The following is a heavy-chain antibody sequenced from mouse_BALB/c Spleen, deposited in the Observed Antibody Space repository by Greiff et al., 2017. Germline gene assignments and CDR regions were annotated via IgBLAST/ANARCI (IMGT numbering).Heavy chain of an antibody. CDR3: AQTGTDYAMDY. D-gene: IGHD4-1*01. V-gene: IGHV5-4*02. CDR1: GFTFSDYY. CDR2: ISDGGSYT. Sequence: VQLKESGGGLVKPGGSLKLSCAASGFTFSDYYMYWVRQTPEKRLEWVATISDGGSYTYYPDSVKGRFTISRDNAKNNLYLQMSSLKSEDTAMYYCAQTGTDYAMDYWGQGTSVTVSS. J-gene: IGHJ4*01.